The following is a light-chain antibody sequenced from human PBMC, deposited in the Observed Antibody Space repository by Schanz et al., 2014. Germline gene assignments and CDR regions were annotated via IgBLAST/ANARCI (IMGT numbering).Light chain of an antibody. V-gene: IGKV3-15*01. CDR3: QQYNTVPGT. Sequence: DIVLTQSPATLPVSPGERATLSCRASQSVNSNLAWYQQRPGQAPRLLIFGASTRATGIPARFSGSGSGTEFTLTISSLQSEDFAIYYCQQYNTVPGTFGQGTKVEIK. J-gene: IGKJ1*01. CDR2: GAS. CDR1: QSVNSN.